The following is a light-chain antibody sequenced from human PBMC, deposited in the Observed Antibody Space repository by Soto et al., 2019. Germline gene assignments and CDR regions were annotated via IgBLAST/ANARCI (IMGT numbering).Light chain of an antibody. CDR3: QSYDSSSQV. J-gene: IGLJ1*01. Sequence: QSALTQTPSVSGAPGQRITISCTGNSSNIGAGFDVNWYLHLPGTAPKLLIYGNSHRPSGVPDRFSGSKSGTSASLAITGLHAYDEADYYCQSYDSSSQVFGTETKVTVL. V-gene: IGLV1-40*01. CDR2: GNS. CDR1: SSNIGAGFD.